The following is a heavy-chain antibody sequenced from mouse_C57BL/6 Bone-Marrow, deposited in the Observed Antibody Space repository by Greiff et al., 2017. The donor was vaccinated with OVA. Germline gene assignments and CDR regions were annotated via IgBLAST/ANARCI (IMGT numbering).Heavy chain of an antibody. CDR1: GYTFPSSG. CDR3: ARERDWGTWFAY. D-gene: IGHD4-1*01. CDR2: FYPRSGNT. V-gene: IGHV1-81*01. Sequence: VQLQQSGAELARPGASVKLSCKASGYTFPSSGISWVKQRTGQGLAWIGEFYPRSGNTHYNEKFKGKATLTADKSSSTAYMELRSLTSEDSAVYFCARERDWGTWFAYWGQGTLVTVSA. J-gene: IGHJ3*01.